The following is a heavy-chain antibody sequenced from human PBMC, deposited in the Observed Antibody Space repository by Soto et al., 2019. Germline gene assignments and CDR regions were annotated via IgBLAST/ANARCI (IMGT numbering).Heavy chain of an antibody. V-gene: IGHV3-30*09. Sequence: QVQLVESGGGVVQPGRSLRLSCSASGFTFSDYPMHWVRQAPGKGLVWVASISFDSSTEFSADSATGRFAISRDNSKITLYLQMNRLTPEDTALYFWAIPRWDRASYFYLFDMGGQGTMVTVST. CDR1: GFTFSDYP. J-gene: IGHJ3*02. CDR3: AIPRWDRASYFYLFDM. CDR2: ISFDSSTE. D-gene: IGHD1-26*01.